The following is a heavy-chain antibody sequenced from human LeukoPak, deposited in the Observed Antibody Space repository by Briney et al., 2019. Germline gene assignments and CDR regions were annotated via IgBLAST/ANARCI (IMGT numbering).Heavy chain of an antibody. Sequence: SETLSLTCTVSGGSIRGYYWNWIRQPAGKGLEWIGRIYTTGSTYYNPSLKSRVTMSVDTSKNQFSLKLRSLTAADTAVYYCARGRDGFMSDFDSWGQGTLVTVSS. V-gene: IGHV4-4*07. J-gene: IGHJ4*02. CDR3: ARGRDGFMSDFDS. CDR1: GGSIRGYY. CDR2: IYTTGST. D-gene: IGHD3-10*02.